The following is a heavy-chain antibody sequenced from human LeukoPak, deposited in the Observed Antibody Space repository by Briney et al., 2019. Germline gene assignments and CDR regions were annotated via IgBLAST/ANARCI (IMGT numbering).Heavy chain of an antibody. Sequence: SETLSLTCTLNGDSLNGSHWSWIRQPPGKGLEWVGEINQSGGTHYNPALWSRLTISIDTSKNKFSLLLSSVTAADSGVYFCARVSDIMISFGGAISYFDYWGQGALVTVSS. CDR3: ARVSDIMISFGGAISYFDY. D-gene: IGHD3-16*02. V-gene: IGHV4-34*01. CDR1: GDSLNGSH. CDR2: INQSGGT. J-gene: IGHJ4*02.